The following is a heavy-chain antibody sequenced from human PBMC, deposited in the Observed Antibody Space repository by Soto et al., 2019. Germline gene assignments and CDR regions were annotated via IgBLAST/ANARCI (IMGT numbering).Heavy chain of an antibody. D-gene: IGHD1-1*01. CDR2: IIPIFGTA. V-gene: IGHV1-69*12. J-gene: IGHJ3*02. CDR1: GGTFSSYA. CDR3: ARDGPRGTTHWYDVYAFDI. Sequence: QVQLVQSGAEVKKPGSSVKVSCKASGGTFSSYAISWVRQAPGQGLEWMGGIIPIFGTANYAQKLPGRAPITADESTSTAYMELRSLNSEDTAVYYCARDGPRGTTHWYDVYAFDIWGQGTMVTFSS.